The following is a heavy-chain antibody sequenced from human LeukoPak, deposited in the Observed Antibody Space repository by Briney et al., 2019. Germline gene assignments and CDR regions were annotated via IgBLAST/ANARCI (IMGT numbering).Heavy chain of an antibody. Sequence: SETLSLTCTVSGGSITNYYWSWIRQPPGKGLEWIGYIYYSGSTNYNPSLKSRVTISVDTSKNQFSLKLSSVTAADTAVYYCARVVGDYVWGSYRPNWFDPWGQGTLVTVSS. CDR3: ARVVGDYVWGSYRPNWFDP. V-gene: IGHV4-59*01. J-gene: IGHJ5*02. D-gene: IGHD3-16*02. CDR2: IYYSGST. CDR1: GGSITNYY.